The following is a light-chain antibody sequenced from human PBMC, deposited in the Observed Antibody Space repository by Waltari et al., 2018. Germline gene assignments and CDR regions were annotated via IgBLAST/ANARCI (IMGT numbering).Light chain of an antibody. V-gene: IGLV1-40*01. CDR1: GSNIVAGYD. Sequence: QSVLTQPPSVSGAPGQRVTSSSTGSGSNIVAGYDVHWYQQLPGKAPKLLIYGTSTRPLGVPDRYFGSQSGTSASLAITGLQAEDEADYYCQSYDTSLSVVFGGGTKLTVL. J-gene: IGLJ2*01. CDR3: QSYDTSLSVV. CDR2: GTS.